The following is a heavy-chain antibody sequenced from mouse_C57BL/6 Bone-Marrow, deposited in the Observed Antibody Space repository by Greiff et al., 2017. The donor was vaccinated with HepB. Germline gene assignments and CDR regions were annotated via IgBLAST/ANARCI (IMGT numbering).Heavy chain of an antibody. D-gene: IGHD1-1*01. V-gene: IGHV1-55*01. CDR3: ARSFITTVVPHLDY. CDR1: GYTFTSYW. CDR2: IYPGRGST. J-gene: IGHJ2*01. Sequence: QVQLQQPGAELVKPGASVKMSCKASGYTFTSYWVTWVKQRPGQGLEWIGDIYPGRGSTHYNEKFKSKATLPVDTSSSTAYRQLSRLTSEDSAVYYCARSFITTVVPHLDYWGQGTTLTVAA.